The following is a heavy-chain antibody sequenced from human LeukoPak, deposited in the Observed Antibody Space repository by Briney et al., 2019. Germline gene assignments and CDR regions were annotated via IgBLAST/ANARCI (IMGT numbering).Heavy chain of an antibody. CDR1: GGSISSYY. Sequence: SETLSLTCTVSGGSISSYYWSWIRQPPGKGLEWIGYIYYSGSTNYNPSLKSRVTVSVDTSKNQFSLKLSSVTAADTAVYYCARHSISGYSYGYDAFDIWGQGTMVTVSS. V-gene: IGHV4-59*08. CDR2: IYYSGST. CDR3: ARHSISGYSYGYDAFDI. D-gene: IGHD5-18*01. J-gene: IGHJ3*02.